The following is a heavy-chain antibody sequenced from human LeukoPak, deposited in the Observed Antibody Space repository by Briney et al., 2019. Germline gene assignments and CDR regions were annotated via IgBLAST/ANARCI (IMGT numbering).Heavy chain of an antibody. D-gene: IGHD4-17*01. V-gene: IGHV3-13*01. CDR1: RFIFNKYD. Sequence: GGSLRLSCAASRFIFNKYDMHWVRQVTRKGLEWVSGIDRDGVTYYSGSVKGRFTMSRENGKNSVYLQLNSLRAGDTAIYYCARENLEYGDYAIDYWGQGILVTVSS. J-gene: IGHJ4*02. CDR3: ARENLEYGDYAIDY. CDR2: IDRDGVT.